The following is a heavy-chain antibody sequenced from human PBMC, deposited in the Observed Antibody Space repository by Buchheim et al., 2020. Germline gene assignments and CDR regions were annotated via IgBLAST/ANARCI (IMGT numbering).Heavy chain of an antibody. CDR1: GFTFSSYG. V-gene: IGHV3-30*18. D-gene: IGHD6-25*01. J-gene: IGHJ4*02. Sequence: QVQLVESGGGVVQPGRSLRLSCAASGFTFSSYGMHWVRQAPGKGLEWVAVISYDGSNKYYADSVKGRFTISRDNSKNTLYLQMNSLRAEDTAVYYCAKYGSADQFHSWGQGTL. CDR2: ISYDGSNK. CDR3: AKYGSADQFHS.